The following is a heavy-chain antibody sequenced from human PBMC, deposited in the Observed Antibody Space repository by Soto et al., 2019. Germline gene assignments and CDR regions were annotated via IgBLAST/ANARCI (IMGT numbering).Heavy chain of an antibody. CDR3: ARGGHGSTDYDSRPFDY. Sequence: QVQLVQSGAEVKKPGSSVKVSCKASGGTFSSYAISWVRQAPGQGLEWMGGIIPIFGTANYAQKFQGRVTITAGDTTCTAYMELSRLRPEDTAVYYCARGGHGSTDYDSRPFDYWGQGTLVTVSS. CDR1: GGTFSSYA. V-gene: IGHV1-69*01. D-gene: IGHD3-22*01. CDR2: IIPIFGTA. J-gene: IGHJ4*02.